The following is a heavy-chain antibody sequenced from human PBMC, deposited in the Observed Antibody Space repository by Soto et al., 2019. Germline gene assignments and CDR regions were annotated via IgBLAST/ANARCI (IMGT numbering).Heavy chain of an antibody. D-gene: IGHD2-15*01. Sequence: GGSLRLSCAASGFTFSNYAMHWVRQAPGKGLEWVAIISFDGINRFYRDSVKGRFTISRDNSRNTLYLEMSSLRSEDTAVYYCARGDCSGGSCYSRFGYWGQGTLVTVSS. CDR2: ISFDGINR. J-gene: IGHJ4*02. CDR1: GFTFSNYA. CDR3: ARGDCSGGSCYSRFGY. V-gene: IGHV3-30*04.